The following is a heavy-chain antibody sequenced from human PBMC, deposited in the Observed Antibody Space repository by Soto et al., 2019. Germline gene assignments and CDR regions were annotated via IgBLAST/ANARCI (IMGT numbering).Heavy chain of an antibody. D-gene: IGHD2-21*01. CDR2: ISISSGTI. CDR1: GFTFSSYT. Sequence: GGSLRLSCAGSGFTFSSYTMVWVRQAPGKGLEWISSISISSGTIFYADSVKGRFTISRDNANSSLFLQMNSLRAEDTAVYYCAREEIPDYYMDVWGKGTTVTVSS. J-gene: IGHJ6*03. V-gene: IGHV3-48*04. CDR3: AREEIPDYYMDV.